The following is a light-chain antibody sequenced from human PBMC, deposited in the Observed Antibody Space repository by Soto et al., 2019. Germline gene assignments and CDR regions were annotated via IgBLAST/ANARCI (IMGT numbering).Light chain of an antibody. CDR1: SSNIGAGYD. Sequence: QSVRTQPPSVSGAPGQRVTISCTGSSSNIGAGYDVHWYQQLPGTAPKLLIYGNSNRPSGVPDRFSGSKSGTSASLAITGLQAEDEADYYCQSYDSSYVFGTGTKVTVL. V-gene: IGLV1-40*01. CDR2: GNS. CDR3: QSYDSSYV. J-gene: IGLJ1*01.